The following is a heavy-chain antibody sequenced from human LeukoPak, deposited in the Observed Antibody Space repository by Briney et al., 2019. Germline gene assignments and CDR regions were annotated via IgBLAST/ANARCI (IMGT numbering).Heavy chain of an antibody. CDR1: GHTFSSYA. V-gene: IGHV3-23*01. J-gene: IGHJ4*02. CDR3: AKGGQYSSSPGDY. Sequence: GGSLRLYCAASGHTFSSYAMSWVRQAPGKGLEWVSAISGSGGSTYYADSVKGRFTISRDNSKNTLYLQMNSLRAEDTAVYYCAKGGQYSSSPGDYWGQGTLVTISS. D-gene: IGHD6-6*01. CDR2: ISGSGGST.